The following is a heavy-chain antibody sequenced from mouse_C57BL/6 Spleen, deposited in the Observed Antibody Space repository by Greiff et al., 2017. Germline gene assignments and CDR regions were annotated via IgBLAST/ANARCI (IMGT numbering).Heavy chain of an antibody. Sequence: VQLQQSGPELVKPGASVKISCKASGYAFSSSWMNWVKQRPGKGLEWIGRIYPGDGDTNYNGKFKGKATLTADKSSSTAYMQLSSLTSEDSAVYFCARSDYGSSYWYFVVWGTGTTVTVSS. CDR1: GYAFSSSW. CDR3: ARSDYGSSYWYFVV. D-gene: IGHD1-1*01. J-gene: IGHJ1*03. CDR2: IYPGDGDT. V-gene: IGHV1-82*01.